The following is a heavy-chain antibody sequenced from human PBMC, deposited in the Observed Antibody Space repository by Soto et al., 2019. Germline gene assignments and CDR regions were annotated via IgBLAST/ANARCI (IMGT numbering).Heavy chain of an antibody. J-gene: IGHJ6*02. CDR2: INPSGGST. CDR1: GYTFTSYY. D-gene: IGHD6-13*01. Sequence: GASVKVSCKASGYTFTSYYMHWVRQAPGQGLEWMGIINPSGGSTSYAQKFQGRVTMTRDTSTSTVYMELSSLRSEDTAVYYCAKREATACYYFHYGNDVWGQGTTVTVSS. CDR3: AKREATACYYFHYGNDV. V-gene: IGHV1-46*01.